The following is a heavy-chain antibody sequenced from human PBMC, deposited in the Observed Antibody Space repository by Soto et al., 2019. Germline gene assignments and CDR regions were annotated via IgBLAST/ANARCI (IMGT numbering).Heavy chain of an antibody. D-gene: IGHD3-22*01. J-gene: IGHJ4*02. CDR1: GFTFSNAW. Sequence: EVQLVESGGGLVKPGGSLRLSCAASGFTFSNAWMSWVRQAPGKGLEWVGRIKSKTDGGTTDYAAPVKGRFTISRNDSKTMLYLQMNSLKTEDTAVYYCATDEDYYDSSGYYYFDYWGQGTLVTVSS. V-gene: IGHV3-15*01. CDR3: ATDEDYYDSSGYYYFDY. CDR2: IKSKTDGGTT.